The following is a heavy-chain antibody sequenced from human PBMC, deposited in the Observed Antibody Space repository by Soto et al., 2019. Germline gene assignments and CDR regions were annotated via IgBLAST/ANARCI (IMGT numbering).Heavy chain of an antibody. V-gene: IGHV4-4*02. CDR1: GYSMTSSDW. Sequence: QVQLQESGPGLVKPSGTLSLTCAVSGYSMTSSDWWSWVRQAPGKGLEWIGEIHYSGDINYDPSLRSRVTISVDRSKNQFSLNLSSVTAADTAVYFCVCNGYYSLEYWGQGTLVIVSP. CDR3: VCNGYYSLEY. D-gene: IGHD3-22*01. J-gene: IGHJ4*02. CDR2: IHYSGDI.